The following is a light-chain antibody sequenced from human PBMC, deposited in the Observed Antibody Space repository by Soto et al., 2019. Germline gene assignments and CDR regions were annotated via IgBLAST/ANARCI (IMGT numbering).Light chain of an antibody. CDR1: SSNIVAGYD. V-gene: IGLV1-40*01. J-gene: IGLJ3*02. CDR3: QSYDSSLSALV. CDR2: TNS. Sequence: QSVLTQPPSVSGAPGQGVTISCAGTSSNIVAGYDVHWYQQVPGTAPKLLIYTNSNRPSGVPDRFSGSKSGTSASLAITGLQAADEADYYCQSYDSSLSALVFGGGTKLTVL.